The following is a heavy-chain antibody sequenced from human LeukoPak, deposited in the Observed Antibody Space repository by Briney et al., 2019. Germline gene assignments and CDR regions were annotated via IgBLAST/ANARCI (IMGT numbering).Heavy chain of an antibody. CDR1: GGSFSGYY. Sequence: SETLSLTCAVYGGSFSGYYWSWIRQPPGKGLEWIGEINHSGSTNYSPSLKSRVTISVDTSKNQFSLRLSSVTAADTAVYYCAREPIQLWSKYFDYWGQGTLVTVSS. D-gene: IGHD5-18*01. CDR3: AREPIQLWSKYFDY. J-gene: IGHJ4*02. CDR2: INHSGST. V-gene: IGHV4-34*01.